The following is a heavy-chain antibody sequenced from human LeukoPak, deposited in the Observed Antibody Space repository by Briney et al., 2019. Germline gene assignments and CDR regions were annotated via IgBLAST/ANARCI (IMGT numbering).Heavy chain of an antibody. CDR1: GYTFTGYY. D-gene: IGHD6-19*01. CDR2: INPNSGGT. Sequence: ASVKVSCKASGYTFTGYYMHWVRQAPGQGLEWMGWINPNSGGTNYAQKFQGRVTMTRDTSISTAYMELSRLRSDDTAVYYCVRDRGSSGWYDYWGQGTLVTASS. CDR3: VRDRGSSGWYDY. V-gene: IGHV1-2*02. J-gene: IGHJ4*02.